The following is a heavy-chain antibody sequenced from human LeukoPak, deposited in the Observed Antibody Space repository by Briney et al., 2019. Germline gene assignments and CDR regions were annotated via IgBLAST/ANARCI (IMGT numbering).Heavy chain of an antibody. CDR3: AKSRSGSANWALQVFDN. CDR2: ISSSSSYI. J-gene: IGHJ4*02. D-gene: IGHD1-1*01. V-gene: IGHV3-21*03. CDR1: GFTFSSYS. Sequence: GGSLRLSCAASGFTFSSYSMNWVRQAPGKGLEWVSSISSSSSYIYYADSVKGRFTISRDNSNNSLFVQMNSLRAEDTAVYFCAKSRSGSANWALQVFDNWGQGALVTVSS.